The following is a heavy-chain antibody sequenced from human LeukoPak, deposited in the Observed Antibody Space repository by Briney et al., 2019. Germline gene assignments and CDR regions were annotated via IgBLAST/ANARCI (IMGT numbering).Heavy chain of an antibody. J-gene: IGHJ4*02. CDR3: AREKGDRGYFDY. CDR2: IYSVGST. CDR1: GFTVSSNY. D-gene: IGHD3-16*01. V-gene: IGHV3-53*01. Sequence: GGSLRLSCAASGFTVSSNYMSWVRQAPGKGLEWVSLIYSVGSTYYADSVKGRFTISRDNSKNTLYLQMNSLRAEDTAVYYCAREKGDRGYFDYWGQGTLVTVSS.